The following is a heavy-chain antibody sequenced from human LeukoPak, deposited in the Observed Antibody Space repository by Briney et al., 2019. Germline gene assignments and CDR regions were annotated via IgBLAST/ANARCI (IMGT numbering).Heavy chain of an antibody. J-gene: IGHJ5*02. V-gene: IGHV1-2*02. CDR1: GYTFTGSY. CDR2: IYPSNGGT. CDR3: AGSNIATRLGGNWFDP. D-gene: IGHD6-6*01. Sequence: GASVKVSCKASGYTFTGSYMHWVRQAPGQGLEWMGWIYPSNGGTNYAQKFQGRVTMTRDTSISTAYMELSSLRSDDTAVYYCAGSNIATRLGGNWFDPWGQGTLVTVSS.